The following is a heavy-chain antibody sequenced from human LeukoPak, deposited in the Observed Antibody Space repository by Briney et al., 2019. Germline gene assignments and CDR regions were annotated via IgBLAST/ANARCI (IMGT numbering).Heavy chain of an antibody. CDR1: GYTFTTYY. Sequence: ASVKVSCKASGYTFTTYYLHWVRQAPGQGLEWTGIINPSGGSTSYAQKFQDRVTMTRDTSTSTLYMELTSLRSEDTAVYYCARDVSGGNCLFDYWGQGTLVTVSS. J-gene: IGHJ4*02. CDR2: INPSGGST. CDR3: ARDVSGGNCLFDY. V-gene: IGHV1-46*01. D-gene: IGHD2-15*01.